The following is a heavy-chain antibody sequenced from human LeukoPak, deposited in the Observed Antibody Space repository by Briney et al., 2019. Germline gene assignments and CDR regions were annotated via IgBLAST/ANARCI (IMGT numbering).Heavy chain of an antibody. CDR3: AKGPNQNGPYYFDS. V-gene: IGHV3-23*01. D-gene: IGHD1-14*01. CDR1: GFTFSSYA. Sequence: GGSLRLSCAASGFTFSSYAMSWVRQAPGKGLEWVSVITGSGDATYYSDSVKDRFTISRDYSKNTLFLQMNSLRAEDTAVYYCAKGPNQNGPYYFDSWGQGALVTVSS. CDR2: ITGSGDAT. J-gene: IGHJ4*02.